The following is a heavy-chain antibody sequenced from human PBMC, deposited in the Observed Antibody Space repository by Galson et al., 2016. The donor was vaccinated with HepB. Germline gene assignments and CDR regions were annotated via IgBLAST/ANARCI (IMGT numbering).Heavy chain of an antibody. D-gene: IGHD3-16*01. CDR2: FDLDDGET. CDR3: VTEGGN. CDR1: GFPVTALS. J-gene: IGHJ4*02. V-gene: IGHV1-24*01. Sequence: SVKVSCKVSGFPVTALSIHWVRQAPGQGLEWMGGFDLDDGETVHAQKFQGRVTMTEDTSTDTAYMELSGLTSGDTAVYYCVTEGGNWGQGVLVTVSS.